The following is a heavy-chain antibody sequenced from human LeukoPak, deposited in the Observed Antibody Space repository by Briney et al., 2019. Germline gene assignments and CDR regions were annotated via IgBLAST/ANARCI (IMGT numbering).Heavy chain of an antibody. D-gene: IGHD6-19*01. CDR1: GGSFSGYY. CDR2: INHSGST. V-gene: IGHV4-34*01. J-gene: IGHJ6*03. CDR3: ARDREGTSVWPRRNYYYMDV. Sequence: PSETLSLTCAVYGGSFSGYYWSWIRQSPEKGLEWIAEINHSGSTNYNPSLKSRVTMSVDTSKNQFSLKLTSVTAADTAVYYCARDREGTSVWPRRNYYYMDVWGKGTTVTISS.